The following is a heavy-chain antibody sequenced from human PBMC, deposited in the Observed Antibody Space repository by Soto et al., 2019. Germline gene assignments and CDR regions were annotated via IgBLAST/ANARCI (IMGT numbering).Heavy chain of an antibody. J-gene: IGHJ2*01. Sequence: EVQLLESGGGLVQPGGSLRLSCAASGFTFSSYAMTWVRQAPGKGLEWVSAISGSGGSTYYADSVKGRFTISRDNSKNTLYLQMNSLRAEDTAVYYCARGGNTCYYDSSGYYRSWYFDLWGRGTLVTVSS. V-gene: IGHV3-23*01. CDR3: ARGGNTCYYDSSGYYRSWYFDL. D-gene: IGHD3-22*01. CDR1: GFTFSSYA. CDR2: ISGSGGST.